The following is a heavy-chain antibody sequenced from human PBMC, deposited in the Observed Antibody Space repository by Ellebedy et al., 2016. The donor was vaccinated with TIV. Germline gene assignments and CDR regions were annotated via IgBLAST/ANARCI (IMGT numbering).Heavy chain of an antibody. D-gene: IGHD3-22*01. Sequence: STYGMNSVKGRFTISRDNSKNTLYLQMNSLRAEDTAVYYCARERSRYYDSSGSTFFDYWGQGTLVTVSS. J-gene: IGHJ4*02. CDR3: ARERSRYYDSSGSTFFDY. CDR2: ST. V-gene: IGHV3-53*01.